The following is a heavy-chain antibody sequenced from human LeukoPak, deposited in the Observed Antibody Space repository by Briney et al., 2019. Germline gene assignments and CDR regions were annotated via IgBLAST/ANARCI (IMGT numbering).Heavy chain of an antibody. J-gene: IGHJ3*02. CDR3: ARGIAASGTGAFDI. Sequence: ASVKVSYKASGYTFTSYGISWVRQAPGQGLEWMGWISAYNGNTNYAQKLQGRVTMTTDTSTSTAYMELRSLRSDDTAVYYCARGIAASGTGAFDIWGQGTMVTVSS. V-gene: IGHV1-18*01. CDR2: ISAYNGNT. CDR1: GYTFTSYG. D-gene: IGHD6-13*01.